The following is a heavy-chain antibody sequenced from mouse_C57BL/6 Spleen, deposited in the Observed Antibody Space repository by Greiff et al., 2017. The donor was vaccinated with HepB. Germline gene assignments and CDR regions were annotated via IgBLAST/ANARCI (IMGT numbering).Heavy chain of an antibody. Sequence: QVQLQQPGPELVKPGASVKLSCKASGYTFTCYWMHWVKQRPGQGLEWIGNINPSNGGTNYNEKFKRKATLTVDNSSSTAYMQLSSLTSEDSAVYYCARRDSNYVEGWFAYWGQGTLVTVSA. D-gene: IGHD2-5*01. CDR1: GYTFTCYW. J-gene: IGHJ3*01. V-gene: IGHV1-53*01. CDR3: ARRDSNYVEGWFAY. CDR2: INPSNGGT.